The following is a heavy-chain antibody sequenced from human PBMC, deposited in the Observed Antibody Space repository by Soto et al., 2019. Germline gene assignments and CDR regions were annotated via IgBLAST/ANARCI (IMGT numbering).Heavy chain of an antibody. CDR3: AREIVTAGGNNYFDP. CDR2: VYHTGDT. CDR1: GGTVASSHW. J-gene: IGHJ5*02. V-gene: IGHV4-4*02. Sequence: PSETLSLTCGVSGGTVASSHWWSWVRQSPGRGLEWSGNVYHTGDTNFNPSLKSRVTFSVDKSNNQFSLRLTSVTAADTAVYFCAREIVTAGGNNYFDPWGPGTLVTVSS. D-gene: IGHD2-21*02.